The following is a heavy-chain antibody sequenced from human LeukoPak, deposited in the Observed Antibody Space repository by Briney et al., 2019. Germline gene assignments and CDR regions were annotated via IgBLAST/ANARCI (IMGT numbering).Heavy chain of an antibody. D-gene: IGHD5-12*01. J-gene: IGHJ6*03. CDR3: ARVVKGYSGYESYYHFYMDV. V-gene: IGHV3-11*01. CDR1: GFTFSDYY. CDR2: ISSSGTTI. Sequence: PGGSLRLSCAASGFTFSDYYMSWTRQAPGKGLEWVSYISSSGTTIYYADSVKGRFTISRDNAKNSLYLQMNSLRAEDTAMYYCARVVKGYSGYESYYHFYMDVWGKGTTVTISS.